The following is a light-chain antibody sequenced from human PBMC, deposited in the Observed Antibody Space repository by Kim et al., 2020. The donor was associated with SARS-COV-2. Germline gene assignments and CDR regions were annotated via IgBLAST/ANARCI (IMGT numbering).Light chain of an antibody. CDR1: QDISTY. V-gene: IGKV1-9*01. CDR3: QQRKSFPIG. J-gene: IGKJ5*01. CDR2: AAS. Sequence: DIQLTQSPSLLSASVRDRVTITCRASQDISTYLAWYQQKPGKAPNLLIYAASTLQSGVPSRFSGTGSGTEFTLTISSLQPEDFATYYCQQRKSFPIGFGQGTRLEIK.